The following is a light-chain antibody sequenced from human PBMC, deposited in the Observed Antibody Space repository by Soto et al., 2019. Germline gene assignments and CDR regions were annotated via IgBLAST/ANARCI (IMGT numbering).Light chain of an antibody. CDR1: SSNIGSNS. CDR3: AAWDDSLNGWV. Sequence: QSVLTQPPSASGTPGQRVAISCSGNSSNIGSNSVNWYQHLPGTAAKLLVYSNNRRPSGVPDRISGSKSGASASLAFSGLQSEDEAEYFCAAWDDSLNGWVFGGGTKLTVL. V-gene: IGLV1-44*01. J-gene: IGLJ3*02. CDR2: SNN.